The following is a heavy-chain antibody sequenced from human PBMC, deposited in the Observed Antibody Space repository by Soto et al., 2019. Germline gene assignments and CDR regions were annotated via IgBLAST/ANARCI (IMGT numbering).Heavy chain of an antibody. V-gene: IGHV4-59*08. CDR3: ARQDGYYYYMDV. CDR2: VFYTGST. Sequence: QVELQESGPGLVKPSETLSLTCKVSGGSFSSHYWSWIRQPPGEGMEWIGYVFYTGSTNYNPSLRSXVXIXXXXXXXXXXXXXXXVTAADTAVYYCARQDGYYYYMDVWGKGTTVTVSS. CDR1: GGSFSSHY. J-gene: IGHJ6*03.